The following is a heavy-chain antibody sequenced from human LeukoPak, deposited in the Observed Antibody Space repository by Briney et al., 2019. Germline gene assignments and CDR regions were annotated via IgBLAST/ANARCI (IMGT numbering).Heavy chain of an antibody. J-gene: IGHJ5*02. D-gene: IGHD6-6*01. CDR3: ARGRIEQLALDP. CDR1: GGSFSGYY. Sequence: SETLSLTCTVYGGSFSGYYWSWIRQPPGKGLGWIGEINHSGSTNYNPSLKSRVTISVDTSKNQFSLKLSSVTAADTAVYYCARGRIEQLALDPWGQGTLVTVSS. V-gene: IGHV4-34*01. CDR2: INHSGST.